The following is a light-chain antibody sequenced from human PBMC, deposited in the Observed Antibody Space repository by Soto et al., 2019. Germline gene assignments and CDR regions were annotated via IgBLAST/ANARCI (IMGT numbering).Light chain of an antibody. Sequence: DIVMTQSPLSLPVTPGEPASISCRSSQSLLHSNGYNYLDWYLQKPGQSPQLLIYLGSNRASGVPERFSGRGTGPDFTLKISRVEAEDVGVYYCMQALQTPLTFGGGTKVEI. CDR2: LGS. CDR1: QSLLHSNGYNY. V-gene: IGKV2-28*01. CDR3: MQALQTPLT. J-gene: IGKJ4*01.